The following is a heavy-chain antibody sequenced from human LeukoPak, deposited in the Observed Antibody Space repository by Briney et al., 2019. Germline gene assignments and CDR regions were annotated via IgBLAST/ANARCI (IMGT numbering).Heavy chain of an antibody. J-gene: IGHJ4*02. CDR3: ARGGPEWELLISVDY. D-gene: IGHD1-26*01. CDR2: IKQDGTEK. Sequence: GGSLRLSCAASGFTFSSYWMSWVRQAPGKGLEWVANIKQDGTEKYYVDSVKGRFTISRDNSKNTLYLQMNSLRAEDTAVYYCARGGPEWELLISVDYWGQGTLVTVSS. CDR1: GFTFSSYW. V-gene: IGHV3-7*01.